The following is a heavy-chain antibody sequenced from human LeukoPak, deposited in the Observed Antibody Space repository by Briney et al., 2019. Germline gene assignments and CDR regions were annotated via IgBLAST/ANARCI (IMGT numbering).Heavy chain of an antibody. CDR2: MNTNRGNT. Sequence: APVKVSCKASGYTFTSYDFNWVRQATGQGVKWMGCMNTNRGNTGYAQKFRGRVTMTRNTSISTAYMELSSLGSEDTAVYYCARDRHVCSITSCYLYWGQGTRVTVSS. V-gene: IGHV1-8*01. D-gene: IGHD2-2*01. CDR1: GYTFTSYD. J-gene: IGHJ4*02. CDR3: ARDRHVCSITSCYLY.